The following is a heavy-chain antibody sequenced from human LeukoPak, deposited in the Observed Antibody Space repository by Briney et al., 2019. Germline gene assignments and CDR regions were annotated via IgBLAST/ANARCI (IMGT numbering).Heavy chain of an antibody. Sequence: GASVKVSCKASGYTFTGYYMHWVRQAPGQGLEWMGRINPNSGGTNYAQKFQGRVTMTRDTSISTAYMELSRLRSDDTAVYYCARVHGSGSYPRAFDYWGQGTLVTVSS. V-gene: IGHV1-2*06. D-gene: IGHD3-10*01. CDR2: INPNSGGT. CDR3: ARVHGSGSYPRAFDY. CDR1: GYTFTGYY. J-gene: IGHJ4*02.